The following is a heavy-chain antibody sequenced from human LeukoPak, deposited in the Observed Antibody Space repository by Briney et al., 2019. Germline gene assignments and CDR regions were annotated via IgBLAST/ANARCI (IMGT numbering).Heavy chain of an antibody. J-gene: IGHJ4*02. D-gene: IGHD5-18*01. CDR2: ISGSSTYT. Sequence: PGGSLRLSCAASGFNFSDYYMTWIRQAPGKGLEWISYISGSSTYTNYADSVKGRFTISRDNAKNSLYLQMNSLRAEDTAVYYCARHLWTTMVKYYFDYWGQGTLVTVSS. CDR3: ARHLWTTMVKYYFDY. V-gene: IGHV3-11*06. CDR1: GFNFSDYY.